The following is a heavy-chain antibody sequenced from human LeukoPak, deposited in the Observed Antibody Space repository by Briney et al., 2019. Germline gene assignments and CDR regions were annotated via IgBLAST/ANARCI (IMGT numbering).Heavy chain of an antibody. CDR3: ARGSDWTASLDY. CDR1: GFTFSSYN. D-gene: IGHD2-21*02. V-gene: IGHV3-21*01. CDR2: ITSSSSYI. Sequence: GGSLRLSCAASGFTFSSYNMNWVRQAPGKGLEWVPSITSSSSYIYYADSVKGRFTISRDNAKNSLYLQMNSLEAEDTTIYYCARGSDWTASLDYWGQGTLVTVSS. J-gene: IGHJ4*02.